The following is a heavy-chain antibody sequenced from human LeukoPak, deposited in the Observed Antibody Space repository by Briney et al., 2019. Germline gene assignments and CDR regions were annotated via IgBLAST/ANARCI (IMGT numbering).Heavy chain of an antibody. V-gene: IGHV3-23*01. CDR1: GFTFSSYA. CDR2: ISGSGGST. D-gene: IGHD3-9*01. Sequence: PGGSLRLSCAASGFTFSSYAMSWVRQAPGKGLEWVSAISGSGGSTYYADSVKGRFTISRDNSKNTLYLQMNSLRAEDTAVYYCAKSANYDILTGYRVDAFDIWGQGTMVTASS. CDR3: AKSANYDILTGYRVDAFDI. J-gene: IGHJ3*02.